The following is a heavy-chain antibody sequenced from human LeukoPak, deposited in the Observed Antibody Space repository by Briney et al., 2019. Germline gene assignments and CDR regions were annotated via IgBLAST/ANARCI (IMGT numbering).Heavy chain of an antibody. D-gene: IGHD2-21*01. Sequence: GASVKVSCKASGYTFTSYDINWVRQATGQGREWMGWMNPNSGNTGYAQKFQGRVTMTRNTSISTAYMELSSLRSEDTAVYYCARGLNRRRRLDYYYYYMDVWGKGTTVTVSS. CDR1: GYTFTSYD. J-gene: IGHJ6*03. CDR3: ARGLNRRRRLDYYYYYMDV. CDR2: MNPNSGNT. V-gene: IGHV1-8*01.